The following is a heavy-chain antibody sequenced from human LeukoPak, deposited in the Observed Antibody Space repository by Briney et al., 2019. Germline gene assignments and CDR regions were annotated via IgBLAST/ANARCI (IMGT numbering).Heavy chain of an antibody. CDR1: GGSISSYY. Sequence: TSETLSLTCSVSGGSISSYYWSWIRQPPGKGLEWIGYIYYSGTTNYKPFLKSRVTMSVGTSKNQFSLKLSSVTAADTAVYYCARGVAAPWFDPWGQGTLVTVSS. CDR3: ARGVAAPWFDP. CDR2: IYYSGTT. J-gene: IGHJ5*02. D-gene: IGHD6-6*01. V-gene: IGHV4-59*01.